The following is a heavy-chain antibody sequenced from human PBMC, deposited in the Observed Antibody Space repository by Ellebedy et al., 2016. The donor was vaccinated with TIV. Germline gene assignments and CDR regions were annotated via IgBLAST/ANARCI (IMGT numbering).Heavy chain of an antibody. D-gene: IGHD1-26*01. J-gene: IGHJ6*02. CDR1: RGTFSSYA. V-gene: IGHV1-69*13. Sequence: SVKVSXKASRGTFSSYAISWVRQAPGQGLEWMGGIIPIFGTANYAQKFQGRVTITADESTSTAYMELSSLRSEDTAVYYCARDIVGATKFRYYYYYYGMDVWGQGTTVTVSS. CDR2: IIPIFGTA. CDR3: ARDIVGATKFRYYYYYYGMDV.